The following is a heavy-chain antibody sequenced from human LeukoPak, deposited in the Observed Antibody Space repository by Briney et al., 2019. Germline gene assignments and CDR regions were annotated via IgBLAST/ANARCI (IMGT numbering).Heavy chain of an antibody. CDR3: ARRGGSGSYYYYYYMDV. J-gene: IGHJ6*03. CDR2: IYPRDSDT. Sequence: GESPKISCKGSGCNFASYWIGWVRQMRGKGLEWMGIIYPRDSDTRYSPSFEGKVTISADKSIRTASLQWSSLRAADTAMYYCARRGGSGSYYYYYYMDVWGKGTTVTVSS. CDR1: GCNFASYW. D-gene: IGHD3-10*01. V-gene: IGHV5-51*01.